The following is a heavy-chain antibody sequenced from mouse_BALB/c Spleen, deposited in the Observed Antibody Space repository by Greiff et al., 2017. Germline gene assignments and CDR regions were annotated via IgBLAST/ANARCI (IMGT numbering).Heavy chain of an antibody. CDR1: GFTFSDAW. J-gene: IGHJ2*01. Sequence: EVKLEESGGGLVQPGGSMKLSCAASGFTFSDAWMDWVRQSPEKGLEWVAEIRSKANTHATYYAESVIGRFTISRDDSKSSVYLQMNSLRAEDTGIYYCTRRKYDFDYWGQGTTLTVSS. V-gene: IGHV6-6*01. CDR3: TRRKYDFDY. D-gene: IGHD2-14*01. CDR2: IRSKANTHAT.